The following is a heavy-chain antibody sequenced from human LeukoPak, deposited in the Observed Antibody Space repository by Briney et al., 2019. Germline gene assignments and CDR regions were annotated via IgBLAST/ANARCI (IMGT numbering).Heavy chain of an antibody. CDR1: GFTFDDYA. Sequence: GGSPRLSCAASGFTFDDYAMHWVRQAPGKGLEWVSGISWNSGSIGYADSVKGRFTISRDNAKNSLYLQMNSLRAEDTALYYCAKGPVVGWYYFDYWGQGTLVTVSS. D-gene: IGHD6-19*01. CDR3: AKGPVVGWYYFDY. J-gene: IGHJ4*02. V-gene: IGHV3-9*01. CDR2: ISWNSGSI.